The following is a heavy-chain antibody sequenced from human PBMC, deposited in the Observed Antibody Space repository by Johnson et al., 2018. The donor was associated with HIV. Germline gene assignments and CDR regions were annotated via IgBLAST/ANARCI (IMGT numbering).Heavy chain of an antibody. V-gene: IGHV3-74*02. D-gene: IGHD3-10*01. CDR1: GFTFSNAW. J-gene: IGHJ3*02. CDR2: ISGDGSSS. Sequence: EKLVESGGGVVQPGRSLRLSCAASGFTFSNAWMTWVRQAPGKGLMWVSRISGDGSSSSYADSVKGRFTISRANSKNTLYLQMNSLRAEDTAVYYCAKQYGSGLTGAFDIWGQGTMVTVSS. CDR3: AKQYGSGLTGAFDI.